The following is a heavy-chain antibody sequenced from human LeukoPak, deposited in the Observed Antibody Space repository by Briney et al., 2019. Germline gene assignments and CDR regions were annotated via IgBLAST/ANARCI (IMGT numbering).Heavy chain of an antibody. CDR3: AKRGVGYSSGWLDLDY. CDR1: GFTFSSYG. CDR2: ISYDGSNK. D-gene: IGHD6-19*01. J-gene: IGHJ4*02. Sequence: PGRSLRLSCAASGFTFSSYGMHWVRQAPGKGLEWVAVISYDGSNKYYADSVKGRFTISRDNSKNTLYLQMNSPRAEDTAVYYCAKRGVGYSSGWLDLDYWGQGTLVTVSS. V-gene: IGHV3-30*18.